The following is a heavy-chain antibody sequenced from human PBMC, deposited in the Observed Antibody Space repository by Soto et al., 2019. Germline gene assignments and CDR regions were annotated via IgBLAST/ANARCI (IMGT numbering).Heavy chain of an antibody. CDR1: GFTFSSYA. D-gene: IGHD1-26*01. Sequence: EVQLLESGGGLVQPGGSLRLSCAASGFTFSSYAMSWVRQAPGNGLEWVSTISGSGGNAYYADSVKGRFTISRDKSKNTLHLQMNSLRADDTAVYYCAKDGASGSYPPYYYYGMDVWGQGATVTVS. J-gene: IGHJ6*02. CDR3: AKDGASGSYPPYYYYGMDV. V-gene: IGHV3-23*01. CDR2: ISGSGGNA.